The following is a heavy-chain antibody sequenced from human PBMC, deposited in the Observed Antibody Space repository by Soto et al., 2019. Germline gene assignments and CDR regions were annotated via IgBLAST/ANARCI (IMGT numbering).Heavy chain of an antibody. CDR1: GYSFTSYW. V-gene: IGHV5-51*01. J-gene: IGHJ6*02. Sequence: PGESLKISCKGSGYSFTSYWIGWVRQMPGKGLEWMGIIYPGDSDTRYSPSFQGQVTISADKSISTAYLQWSSLKASDTAMYYCARNSLTGYYNYYYSMDVWGQGTTVTVSS. CDR2: IYPGDSDT. D-gene: IGHD3-9*01. CDR3: ARNSLTGYYNYYYSMDV.